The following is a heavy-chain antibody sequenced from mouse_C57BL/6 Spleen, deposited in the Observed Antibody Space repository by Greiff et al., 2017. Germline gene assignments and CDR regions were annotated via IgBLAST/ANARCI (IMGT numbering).Heavy chain of an antibody. CDR1: GYTFTDYY. V-gene: IGHV1-26*01. CDR2: INPNNGGT. J-gene: IGHJ4*01. D-gene: IGHD2-3*01. Sequence: EVQLQQSGPELVKPGASVKISCKASGYTFTDYYMNWVKQSHGKSLEWIGDINPNNGGTSYNQKFKGKATLTVDKSSSTAYMELRSLTSEDSAVYYCARIYDGYYDDYAMDYWGQGTSVTVSS. CDR3: ARIYDGYYDDYAMDY.